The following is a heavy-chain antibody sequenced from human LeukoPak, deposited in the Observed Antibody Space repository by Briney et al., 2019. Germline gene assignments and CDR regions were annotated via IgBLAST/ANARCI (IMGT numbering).Heavy chain of an antibody. CDR2: ISSSGSVM. Sequence: GGSLRLSCAASGFGFSNHTMDWVRQAPGKGLEWVSYISSSGSVMYYADSVKGRFTISRDNAKNSLYLQMNSLRAEDTAVYYCARGVAFWFGELFAFDGWGQGTLVTVSS. D-gene: IGHD3-10*01. CDR1: GFGFSNHT. V-gene: IGHV3-48*04. CDR3: ARGVAFWFGELFAFDG. J-gene: IGHJ4*02.